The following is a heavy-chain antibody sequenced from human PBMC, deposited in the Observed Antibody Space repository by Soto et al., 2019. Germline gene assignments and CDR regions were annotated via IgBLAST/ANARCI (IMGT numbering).Heavy chain of an antibody. Sequence: EVQLVESGGGLVQPGGSLRLSCAASGFTVSSNYMSWVRQAPGKGLEWVSAIYSDGSTFYSDSVKGRFTISRDNSKNTLYLQMNSLRAEDTAVYYCARNYYVSSGYYYGGAFDIWGQGTMVTVSS. CDR3: ARNYYVSSGYYYGGAFDI. CDR1: GFTVSSNY. V-gene: IGHV3-66*01. J-gene: IGHJ3*02. D-gene: IGHD3-22*01. CDR2: IYSDGST.